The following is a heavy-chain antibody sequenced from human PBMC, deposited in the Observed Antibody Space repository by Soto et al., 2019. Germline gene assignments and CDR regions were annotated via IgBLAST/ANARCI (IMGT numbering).Heavy chain of an antibody. J-gene: IGHJ6*02. CDR2: IYYSGST. CDR1: GGSISSYF. CDR3: ARGSDFLYYYGMDV. Sequence: QVQLQESGPGLVKPSETLSLTCTVSGGSISSYFRTWILQPPGKGLEWIGYIYYSGSTNYNPSLNSRVTISVDTSKNPFSLKLSSVTAADTAVYYCARGSDFLYYYGMDVWGHATTVTVSS. D-gene: IGHD5-12*01. V-gene: IGHV4-59*01.